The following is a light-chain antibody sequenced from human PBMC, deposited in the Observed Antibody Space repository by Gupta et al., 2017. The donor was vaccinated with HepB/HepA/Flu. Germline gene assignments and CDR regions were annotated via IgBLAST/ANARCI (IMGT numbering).Light chain of an antibody. V-gene: IGKV3-20*01. CDR1: QSVSSNN. Sequence: EVVLPPSPCTLSLSLGATATLSCRASQSVSSNNLGWYQQKPGRAPRLLIFVAYSRGNGIPDRFSGSGSGTDFTLTSSRREPEDFAVYYLQDGGTSFTFGHGTKVDVK. CDR2: VAY. CDR3: QDGGTSFT. J-gene: IGKJ3*01.